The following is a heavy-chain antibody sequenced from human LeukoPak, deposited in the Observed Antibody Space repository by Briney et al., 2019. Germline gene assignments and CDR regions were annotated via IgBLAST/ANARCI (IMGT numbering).Heavy chain of an antibody. J-gene: IGHJ3*02. CDR3: AKEGYYYELGNAFDI. Sequence: GGSLRRSCAASGFTFSSYAMSWVRQAPGKGLEWVSAISGSGGSTYYADSVKGRFTISRDNSKNTLYLQMNSLRDEDTAVYYCAKEGYYYELGNAFDIWGQGTMVTVSS. V-gene: IGHV3-23*01. D-gene: IGHD3-22*01. CDR2: ISGSGGST. CDR1: GFTFSSYA.